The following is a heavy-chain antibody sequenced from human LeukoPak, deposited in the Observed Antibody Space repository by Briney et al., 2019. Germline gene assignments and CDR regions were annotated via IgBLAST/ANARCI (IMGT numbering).Heavy chain of an antibody. J-gene: IGHJ4*02. CDR2: IYPGDSDT. CDR1: GYSFPIYW. CDR3: ARRLSYGSGFGDFDY. V-gene: IGHV5-51*01. Sequence: GESLKISCKGSGYSFPIYWVGWVRQMPGKGLEWMAIIYPGDSDTRYSPSFQGQVTISADKSISTAYLQWSSLKASDTAMYYCARRLSYGSGFGDFDYWGQGTLVTVSS. D-gene: IGHD3-10*01.